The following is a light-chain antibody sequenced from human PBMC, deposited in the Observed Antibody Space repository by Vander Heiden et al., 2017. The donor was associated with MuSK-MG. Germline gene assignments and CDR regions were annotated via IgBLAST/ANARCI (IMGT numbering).Light chain of an antibody. CDR3: QQYYSNPRT. Sequence: DIVMTQSPDSLPRSLGERATINCKSSQSVLYSSNNKNYLAWYQQKPGQPPKLLIYWASTRESGVPDRFSGSGSGTDFTLTISSLQAEDVAVYYCQQYYSNPRTFGQGTKVEIK. V-gene: IGKV4-1*01. CDR1: QSVLYSSNNKNY. J-gene: IGKJ1*01. CDR2: WAS.